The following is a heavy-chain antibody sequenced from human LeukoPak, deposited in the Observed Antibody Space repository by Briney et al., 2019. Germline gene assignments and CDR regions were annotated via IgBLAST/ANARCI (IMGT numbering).Heavy chain of an antibody. D-gene: IGHD3-3*01. J-gene: IGHJ1*01. Sequence: ASVKVSCKASGYIFTDYYMHWVRQAPGQGLEWMGWINPKSGGTNYAQKFQGRVTMTRDTSISTGHMELSRRRTDDTAVYYCASAAFWSEYFQHWGQGTLVTVSS. CDR1: GYIFTDYY. V-gene: IGHV1-2*02. CDR2: INPKSGGT. CDR3: ASAAFWSEYFQH.